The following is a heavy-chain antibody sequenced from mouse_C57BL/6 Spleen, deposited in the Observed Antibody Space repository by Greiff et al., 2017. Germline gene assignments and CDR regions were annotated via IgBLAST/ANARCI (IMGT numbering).Heavy chain of an antibody. J-gene: IGHJ4*01. Sequence: EVLLVESGGGLVQPKGSLKLSCAASGFSFNTYAMNWVRQAPGKGLEWVARIRSKSNNYATYYADSVKDRFTISRDDSESMLYLQMNSLKTEDTAMYYCVRELLEDCAMDYWGQGTSVTVSS. D-gene: IGHD2-12*01. CDR1: GFSFNTYA. CDR3: VRELLEDCAMDY. V-gene: IGHV10-1*01. CDR2: IRSKSNNYAT.